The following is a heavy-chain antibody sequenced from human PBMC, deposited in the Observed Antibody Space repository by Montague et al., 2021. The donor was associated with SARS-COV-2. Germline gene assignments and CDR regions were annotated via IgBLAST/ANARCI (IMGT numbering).Heavy chain of an antibody. J-gene: IGHJ5*02. CDR3: ARALYCSGGSCYPNWFDP. D-gene: IGHD2-15*01. CDR1: GGSISSYY. CDR2: IYYSGST. V-gene: IGHV4-59*01. Sequence: SETRSLTCTVSGGSISSYYWSWIRQPPGKGLEWIGYIYYSGSTNXXPSLKGRVTISVDTSKNQFSLKLSSVTAADTAVYYCARALYCSGGSCYPNWFDPWGQGTLVAVSS.